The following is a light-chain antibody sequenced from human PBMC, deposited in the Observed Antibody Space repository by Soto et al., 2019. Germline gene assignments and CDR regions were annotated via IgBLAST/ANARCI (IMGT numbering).Light chain of an antibody. J-gene: IGKJ1*01. CDR2: GAS. CDR3: QQYGSSSWT. V-gene: IGKV3-20*01. Sequence: EIVLTQSPGTLSLSPGERATLSCRASQSVSSSYLAWYQQKPGQAPRLLIYGASSRATGIPDRFSGSGSGTALTLTISGVEPEDFAVYYCQQYGSSSWTFGQGTKVEIK. CDR1: QSVSSSY.